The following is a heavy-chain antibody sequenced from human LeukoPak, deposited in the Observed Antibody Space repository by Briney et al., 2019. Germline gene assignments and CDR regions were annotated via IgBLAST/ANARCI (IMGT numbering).Heavy chain of an antibody. CDR2: INPNSGGT. D-gene: IGHD3-22*01. CDR3: ARSITMIGNWFDP. CDR1: GYTFTDYY. V-gene: IGHV1-2*02. J-gene: IGHJ5*02. Sequence: GASVKVSCKASGYTFTDYYMHWVRQAPGRGLEWMGWINPNSGGTNDAQKFQGRVTMTRDTSISTAYMELCRRRSDDTAVYSCARSITMIGNWFDPWGQGTLVTVSS.